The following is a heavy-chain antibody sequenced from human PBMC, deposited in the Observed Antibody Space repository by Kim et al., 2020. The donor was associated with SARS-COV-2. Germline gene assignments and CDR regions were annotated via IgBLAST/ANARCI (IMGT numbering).Heavy chain of an antibody. V-gene: IGHV3-48*02. D-gene: IGHD2-15*01. J-gene: IGHJ6*02. CDR3: ATRGCSGGSCYRYYGMDV. Sequence: KGRFTISRDNAKNSLYLQMNSLRDEDTAVYYCATRGCSGGSCYRYYGMDVWGQGTTVTVSS.